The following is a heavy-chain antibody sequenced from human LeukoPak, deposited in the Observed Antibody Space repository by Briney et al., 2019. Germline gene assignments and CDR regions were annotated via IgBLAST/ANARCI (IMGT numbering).Heavy chain of an antibody. CDR3: ARDPAGSNFDY. J-gene: IGHJ4*02. D-gene: IGHD3-10*01. Sequence: GGSLRLSCAASGYTFSRYWMHWVRQGPGKGLVWVSRINEDGSSTSYAESVRGRFTISRDNAKNTLYLQMNSLRAEDAAVYYCARDPAGSNFDYWGQGTLVTVSS. CDR1: GYTFSRYW. V-gene: IGHV3-74*01. CDR2: INEDGSST.